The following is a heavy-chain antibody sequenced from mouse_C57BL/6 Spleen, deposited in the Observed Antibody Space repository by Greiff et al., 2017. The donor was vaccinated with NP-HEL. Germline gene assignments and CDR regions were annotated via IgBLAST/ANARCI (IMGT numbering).Heavy chain of an antibody. D-gene: IGHD3-3*01. CDR3: ARDEVGQGFAY. CDR2: ISDGGSYT. J-gene: IGHJ3*01. CDR1: GFTFSSYA. Sequence: EVQLVESGGGLVKPGGSLKLSCAASGFTFSSYAMSWVRQTPEKRLEWVATISDGGSYTYYPDNVKGRFTISRDNAKNNLYLQMSHLKSEDTAMYYCARDEVGQGFAYWGQGTLVTVSA. V-gene: IGHV5-4*01.